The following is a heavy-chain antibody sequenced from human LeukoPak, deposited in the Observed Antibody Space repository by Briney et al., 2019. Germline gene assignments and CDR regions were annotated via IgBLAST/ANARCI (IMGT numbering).Heavy chain of an antibody. CDR2: IHYSGSA. V-gene: IGHV4-34*01. Sequence: GSLRLSCAASGFAFRSFDMSWVRQPPGKGLEWIGEIHYSGSATYNPSLKSRVTISVDTSKNQFSLKMNSVTAADTAVYYCARGQWFRAFWSRGTPVTVSS. CDR3: ARGQWFRAF. J-gene: IGHJ4*02. D-gene: IGHD3-10*01. CDR1: GFAFRSFD.